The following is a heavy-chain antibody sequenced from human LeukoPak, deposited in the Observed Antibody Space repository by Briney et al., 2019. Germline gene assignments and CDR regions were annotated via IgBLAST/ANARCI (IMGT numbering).Heavy chain of an antibody. J-gene: IGHJ6*03. D-gene: IGHD2-15*01. CDR2: INPNSGGT. CDR3: ARGVVVAANGFDYMDV. CDR1: GYTFTCYY. V-gene: IGHV1-2*02. Sequence: ASLTVSYTASGYTFTCYYMHWVRQAPGQGLEWMGWINPNSGGTNYAQKFQGRVTMTRDTSISTAYMELSRLRSDDTAVYYCARGVVVAANGFDYMDVWGKGTTVTVSS.